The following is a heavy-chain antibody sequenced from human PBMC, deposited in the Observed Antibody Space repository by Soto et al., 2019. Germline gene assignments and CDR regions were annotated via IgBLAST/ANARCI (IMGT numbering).Heavy chain of an antibody. CDR3: ARGYDGRGSASYYEH. J-gene: IGHJ1*01. CDR2: IYYSGST. V-gene: IGHV4-31*01. CDR1: GGSISSGGYY. D-gene: IGHD3-10*01. Sequence: QVQLQESGPGLVKPSQTLSLTCTVSGGSISSGGYYWSWIRQHPGKGLEWIGYIYYSGSTIYNPSLESQVTITVDTSKNQFSLKLSSVTAADTAVYYCARGYDGRGSASYYEHWGQGTLVTVSS.